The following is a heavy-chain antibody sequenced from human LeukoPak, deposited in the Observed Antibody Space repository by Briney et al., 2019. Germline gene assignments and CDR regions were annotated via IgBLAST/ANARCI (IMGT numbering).Heavy chain of an antibody. CDR3: ARQATRIAAAGTSIDY. V-gene: IGHV3-64*01. Sequence: GGSLRLSCAASGFTFSSYAMHWVRQAPGKGLEYVSAISSNGGSTYYANSVKGRFTISRDNSKNMLYLQMGSLRAEDMAVYYCARQATRIAAAGTSIDYWGQGTLVTVSS. J-gene: IGHJ4*02. CDR2: ISSNGGST. CDR1: GFTFSSYA. D-gene: IGHD6-13*01.